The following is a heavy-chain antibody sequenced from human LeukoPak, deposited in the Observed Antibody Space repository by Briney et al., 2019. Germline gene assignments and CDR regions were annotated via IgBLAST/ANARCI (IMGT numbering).Heavy chain of an antibody. CDR2: MSYDGSYK. CDR3: AKALQSCYASRFSSAFDI. Sequence: GGSLRLSCAASRFTFSSYGMHWVRQAPGKGLEWVAVMSYDGSYKYYADSVKGRFTISRDNSKNTLYLQMNSLRAEDTAVYYCAKALQSCYASRFSSAFDIWGQGTMVTVSS. J-gene: IGHJ3*02. D-gene: IGHD2-2*01. V-gene: IGHV3-30*18. CDR1: RFTFSSYG.